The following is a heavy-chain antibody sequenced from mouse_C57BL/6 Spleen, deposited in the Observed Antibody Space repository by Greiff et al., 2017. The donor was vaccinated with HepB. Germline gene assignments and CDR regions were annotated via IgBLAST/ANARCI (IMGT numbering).Heavy chain of an antibody. CDR2: IRSKSSNYAT. CDR1: GFTFNTYA. V-gene: IGHV10-3*01. CDR3: VRENYYGSSYGFAY. Sequence: EVQRVESGGGLVQPKGSLKLSCAASGFTFNTYAMHWVRQAPGKGLEWVAHIRSKSSNYATYYADSVKDRFTISRDDSQSMLYLQMNNLKTEDTAMYYCVRENYYGSSYGFAYWGQGTLVTVSA. D-gene: IGHD1-1*01. J-gene: IGHJ3*01.